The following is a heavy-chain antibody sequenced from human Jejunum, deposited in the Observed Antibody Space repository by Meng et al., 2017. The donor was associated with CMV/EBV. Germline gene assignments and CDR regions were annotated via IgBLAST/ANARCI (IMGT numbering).Heavy chain of an antibody. J-gene: IGHJ6*02. CDR1: GGSINGRY. CDR3: ARGLGDGTDV. V-gene: IGHV4-59*01. D-gene: IGHD3-3*01. Sequence: TCTVAGGSINGRYWSWIRQPPGKGLEWIDNVYHTGETNFNSSLKSRLSSSVDMPGNQFSLTLTSVTAADTALYFCARGLGDGTDVWGQGTRVTVSS. CDR2: VYHTGET.